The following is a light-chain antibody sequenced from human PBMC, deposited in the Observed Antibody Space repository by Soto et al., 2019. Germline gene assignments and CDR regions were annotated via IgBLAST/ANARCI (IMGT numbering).Light chain of an antibody. CDR2: AAS. J-gene: IGKJ1*01. Sequence: DIQMTQSPSSLSASVGDRVTITCRASQGIGTYLAWYQQKPGKVPTLLIYAASTLQSGVPSRFSGSGSGTDFTLTISRLQPEDVATYYCQQYNSAPWTFGQGTKLEIK. V-gene: IGKV1-27*01. CDR3: QQYNSAPWT. CDR1: QGIGTY.